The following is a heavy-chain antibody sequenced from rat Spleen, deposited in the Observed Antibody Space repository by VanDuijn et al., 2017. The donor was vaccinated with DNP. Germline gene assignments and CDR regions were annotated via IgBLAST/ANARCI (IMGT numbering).Heavy chain of an antibody. Sequence: EVQLVESGGGLVQPGRSMKLSCAASGFTFSSFPMAWVRQAPTKGLEWVATISTSGGSTYYRDSVKGRFTISRDNAKSTLYLQMNSLRSEDTATYYCTRDLTGSLFDYWGQGVMVTVSS. CDR2: ISTSGGST. J-gene: IGHJ2*01. CDR3: TRDLTGSLFDY. D-gene: IGHD4-3*01. V-gene: IGHV5-46*01. CDR1: GFTFSSFP.